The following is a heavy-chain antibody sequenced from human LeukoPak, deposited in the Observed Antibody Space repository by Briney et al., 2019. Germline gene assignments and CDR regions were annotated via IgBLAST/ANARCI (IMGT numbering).Heavy chain of an antibody. CDR1: GGSISSYY. CDR3: AGSNTRDAFDI. Sequence: SETLSLTCTVSGGSISSYYWSWIRQPPGKGLEWIGYIYYSGSTNYNPSLKSRVTISVDTSKNQFSLKLSSVTAADTAVYYCAGSNTRDAFDIWGQGTMVTVSS. CDR2: IYYSGST. J-gene: IGHJ3*02. V-gene: IGHV4-59*01. D-gene: IGHD4-23*01.